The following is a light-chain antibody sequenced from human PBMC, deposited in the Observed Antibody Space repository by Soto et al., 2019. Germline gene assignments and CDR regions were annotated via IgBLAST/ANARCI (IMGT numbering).Light chain of an antibody. CDR2: GAS. V-gene: IGKV3-20*01. Sequence: IVFTQSPATLSLSPGERSTLSCSSSQSVSSSYLAWYQQKPGQAPRLLIYGASSRATGIPDRFSGSGSGTDFTLTISRLEPEDVAVYDCQQCGSSPFTCGQATRLEIK. CDR1: QSVSSSY. CDR3: QQCGSSPFT. J-gene: IGKJ5*01.